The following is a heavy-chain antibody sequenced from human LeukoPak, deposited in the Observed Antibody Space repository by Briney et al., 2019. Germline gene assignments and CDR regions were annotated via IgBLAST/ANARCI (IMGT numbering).Heavy chain of an antibody. CDR2: IIPILGIA. CDR1: GGTFGSYT. V-gene: IGHV1-69*02. J-gene: IGHJ4*02. D-gene: IGHD3-22*01. CDR3: ATAGYYYDSSGYCFDY. Sequence: GASVKVSCKASGGTFGSYTISWVRQAPGQGLEWMGRIIPILGIANYAQKFQGRVTITADKSTSTAYMELSSLRSEDTAVYYCATAGYYYDSSGYCFDYWGQGTLVTVSS.